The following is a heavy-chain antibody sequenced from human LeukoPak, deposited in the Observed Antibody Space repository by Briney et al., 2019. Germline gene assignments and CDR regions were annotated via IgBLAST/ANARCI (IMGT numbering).Heavy chain of an antibody. V-gene: IGHV3-21*01. CDR3: ARTMVRGVSAIDY. CDR2: ISSSSSSYI. CDR1: GFTFSSYS. Sequence: GGSLRLSCAASGFTFSSYSMNWVRQAPGKGLEWVSSISSSSSSYIYYADSVKGRFTISRDNAKNSLCLQMNSLRAEDTAVYYCARTMVRGVSAIDYWGQGTLVTVSS. J-gene: IGHJ4*02. D-gene: IGHD3-10*01.